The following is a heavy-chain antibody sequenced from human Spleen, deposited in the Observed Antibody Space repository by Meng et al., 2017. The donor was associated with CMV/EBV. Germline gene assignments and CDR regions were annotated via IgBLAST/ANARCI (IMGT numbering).Heavy chain of an antibody. CDR1: GGSISSYY. CDR2: MYHSGSN. Sequence: GSLRLSCTVSGGSISSYYWSWIRQPPGKGLEWIGYMYHSGSNNYNPSLKSRVVISGDMSKNQFSLKLNSVTTADTAVYFCARASRSTWYAEVRRAFDYWGQGMLVTVSS. J-gene: IGHJ4*02. V-gene: IGHV4-59*01. CDR3: ARASRSTWYAEVRRAFDY. D-gene: IGHD2-2*01.